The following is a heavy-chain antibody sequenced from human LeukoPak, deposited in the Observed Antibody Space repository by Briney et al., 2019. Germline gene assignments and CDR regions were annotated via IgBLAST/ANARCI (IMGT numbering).Heavy chain of an antibody. J-gene: IGHJ4*02. V-gene: IGHV4-31*03. CDR2: IYYSGST. CDR3: ARVVTHCSSTSCPSYYFDY. D-gene: IGHD2-2*01. CDR1: GGSISSGGYY. Sequence: PSETLSLTCIVSGGSISSGGYYWSWIRQHPGKGLEWIGYIYYSGSTYYNPSLKGRVTISVDTSKNQFSLKLSSVTAADTAVYYCARVVTHCSSTSCPSYYFDYWGQGTLVTVSS.